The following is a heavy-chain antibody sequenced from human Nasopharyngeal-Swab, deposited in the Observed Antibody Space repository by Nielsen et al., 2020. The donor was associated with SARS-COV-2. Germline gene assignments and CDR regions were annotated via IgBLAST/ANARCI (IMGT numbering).Heavy chain of an antibody. CDR1: GGSISSSSYY. V-gene: IGHV4-39*01. CDR3: ARREYYDFWSGYRNYYFDY. J-gene: IGHJ4*02. CDR2: IYYSGSI. D-gene: IGHD3-3*01. Sequence: SETLSLTCTVSGGSISSSSYYWGWIRQPPGKGREWIGSIYYSGSIYKNPSPKRRVTISVDTAKNQFSLKLSSVTAADRAVYYCARREYYDFWSGYRNYYFDYWGQGTLVTVSS.